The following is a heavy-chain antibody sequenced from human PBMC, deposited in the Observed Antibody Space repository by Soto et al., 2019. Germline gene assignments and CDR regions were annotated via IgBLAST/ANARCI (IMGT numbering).Heavy chain of an antibody. V-gene: IGHV3-11*05. Sequence: GGSLRLSCVASGFSFSDYYMSWIRQAAGKGLEWVSDISDSGSYTKYADSVKGRFTISRDNAKNSLHLQMNSLRAEDTAVYYCARESYNRHTDFDHWGQGIQVTVSS. CDR2: ISDSGSYT. CDR3: ARESYNRHTDFDH. J-gene: IGHJ4*02. D-gene: IGHD3-10*01. CDR1: GFSFSDYY.